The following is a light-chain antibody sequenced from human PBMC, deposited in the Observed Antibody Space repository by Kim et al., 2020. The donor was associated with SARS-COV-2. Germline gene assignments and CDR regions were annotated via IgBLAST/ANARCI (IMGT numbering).Light chain of an antibody. CDR3: QQRGDWPQT. Sequence: LSPGESATLSCRASQRVATYLAWYQQKPGQAPRLLIYGASNRATGIPDRFTGSGSGTDFTLTISSLEPEDCAVYFCQQRGDWPQTFGQGTKVDIK. CDR2: GAS. V-gene: IGKV3-11*01. CDR1: QRVATY. J-gene: IGKJ1*01.